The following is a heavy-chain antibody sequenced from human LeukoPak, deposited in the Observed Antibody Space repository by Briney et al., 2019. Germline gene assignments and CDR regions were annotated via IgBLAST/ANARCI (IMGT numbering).Heavy chain of an antibody. CDR3: ARDGTSPGRGGSDY. J-gene: IGHJ4*02. CDR2: ISAYNGNT. D-gene: IGHD3-10*01. CDR1: GYTFTSYG. V-gene: IGHV1-18*01. Sequence: ASVKVSCEASGYTFTSYGISWVRQAPGQGLEWMGWISAYNGNTNYAQKLQGRVTMTTDTSTSTAYMEQRSLRSDDTAVYYCARDGTSPGRGGSDYWGQGTLVTVSS.